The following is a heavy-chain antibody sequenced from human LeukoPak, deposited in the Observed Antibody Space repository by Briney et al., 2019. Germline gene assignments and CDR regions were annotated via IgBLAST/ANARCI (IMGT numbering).Heavy chain of an antibody. D-gene: IGHD2-21*02. V-gene: IGHV3-23*01. CDR1: GFTFSSHG. Sequence: GGTLRLSCAASGFTFSSHGMSWVRQAPGKGLEWVSVISGSGGSTYYADSVKGRFTISRDNSKNTVYLQMNSLRAEDTAVYFCAKEESVVCGGDCYFGDAFDIWGQGTMVTVSS. J-gene: IGHJ3*02. CDR2: ISGSGGST. CDR3: AKEESVVCGGDCYFGDAFDI.